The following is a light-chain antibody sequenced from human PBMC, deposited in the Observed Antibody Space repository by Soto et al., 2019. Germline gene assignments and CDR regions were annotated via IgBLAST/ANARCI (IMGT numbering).Light chain of an antibody. CDR1: QSVSSNY. J-gene: IGKJ5*01. CDR2: GAS. CDR3: QHYSSSPH. V-gene: IGKV3-20*01. Sequence: EIVLTQSPGTLSLSPGERATLSCRASQSVSSNYLAWYQHKPGQAPRLLIYGASSRATGIPDRFSGGGSGTDFTLTISRLEPEDFAVFYCQHYSSSPHVGQGTRLESK.